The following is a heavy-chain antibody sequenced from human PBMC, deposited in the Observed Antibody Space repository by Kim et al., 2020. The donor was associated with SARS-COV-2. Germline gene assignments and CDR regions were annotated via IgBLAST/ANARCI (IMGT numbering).Heavy chain of an antibody. Sequence: AGSLRLSCAASGFTFSSYAMHWVRQAPGKGLERVAVISYDGSNKYYADSVKRRFTNPRDNSKNTLYLQMNSLRAEDTAVYYCASPRRRGATIDWYFDLWGRSTLVTVSS. CDR1: GFTFSSYA. V-gene: IGHV3-30*04. CDR2: ISYDGSNK. J-gene: IGHJ2*01. CDR3: ASPRRRGATIDWYFDL. D-gene: IGHD1-26*01.